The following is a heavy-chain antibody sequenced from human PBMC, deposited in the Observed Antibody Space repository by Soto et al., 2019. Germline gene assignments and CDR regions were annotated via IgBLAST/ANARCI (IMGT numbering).Heavy chain of an antibody. D-gene: IGHD2-2*01. CDR2: ISSSSSYT. V-gene: IGHV3-11*06. CDR3: ARVGSPSFYYYSGRDV. J-gene: IGHJ6*02. CDR1: GFTFSDYY. Sequence: QVQLVESGGGLVKPGGALRLSCASSGFTFSDYYMSWIRQSPGKGLEWVSYISSSSSYTNSADSVKGRFTISRDNAKNSLYLQMNSLRAEDTAVYYCARVGSPSFYYYSGRDVWGQGTTVTVSS.